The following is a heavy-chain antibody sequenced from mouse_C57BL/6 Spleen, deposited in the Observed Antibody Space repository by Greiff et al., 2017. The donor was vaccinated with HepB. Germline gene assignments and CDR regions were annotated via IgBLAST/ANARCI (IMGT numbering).Heavy chain of an antibody. J-gene: IGHJ2*01. CDR3: ARENDGYFDY. CDR2: IYPGSGNT. CDR1: GYTFTDYY. Sequence: QVQLKESGAELVRPGASVKLSCKASGYTFTDYYINWVKQRPGQGLEWIARIYPGSGNTYYNEKFKGKATLTAEKSSSTAYMQLSSLTSEDSAVYFCARENDGYFDYWGQGTTLTVSS. D-gene: IGHD2-3*01. V-gene: IGHV1-76*01.